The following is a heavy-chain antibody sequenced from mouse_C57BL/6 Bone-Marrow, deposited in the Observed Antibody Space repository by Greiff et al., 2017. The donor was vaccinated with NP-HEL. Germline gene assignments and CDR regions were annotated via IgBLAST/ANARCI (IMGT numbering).Heavy chain of an antibody. Sequence: QVQLKESGPGLVAPSQSLSITCTVSGFSLTSYGVDWVRQPPGKGLEWLGVIWGGGSTNYNTALMTGLGIRTENSKCQVFFKMNSLQTDDTAMYYGAKHRGGSREWYFDVWGKGTTVTVSS. CDR2: IWGGGST. CDR1: GFSLTSYG. J-gene: IGHJ1*03. D-gene: IGHD1-1*01. CDR3: AKHRGGSREWYFDV. V-gene: IGHV2-9*01.